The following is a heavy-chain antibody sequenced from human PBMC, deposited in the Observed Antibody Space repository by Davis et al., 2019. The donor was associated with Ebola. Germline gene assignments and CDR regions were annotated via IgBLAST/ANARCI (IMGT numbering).Heavy chain of an antibody. V-gene: IGHV1-69*04. CDR2: IIPILGIA. J-gene: IGHJ3*02. CDR3: ARVRGAARIVDAFDI. Sequence: AASVKVSCKASGGTFSSYAISWVRQAPGQGLEWMGRIIPILGIANYAQKFQGRVTITADKSTSTAYMELSSLRSEDTAVYYCARVRGAARIVDAFDIWGQGTMVTVSS. CDR1: GGTFSSYA. D-gene: IGHD6-6*01.